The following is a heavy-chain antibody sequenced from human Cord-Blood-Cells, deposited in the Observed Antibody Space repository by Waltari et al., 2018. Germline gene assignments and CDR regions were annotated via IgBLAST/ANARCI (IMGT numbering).Heavy chain of an antibody. CDR1: GFTFSSYW. V-gene: IGHV3-74*01. D-gene: IGHD6-13*01. J-gene: IGHJ2*01. CDR2: INRYVSST. CDR3: AREGSSSYWYFDL. Sequence: EVQLVESGGGLVQPGGSLRLSCAASGFTFSSYWMHWVRQAPGKGLVWVLRINRYVSSTSYADSVKGRFTISRDNAKNTLYLQMNSLRAEDTAVYYCAREGSSSYWYFDLWGRGTLVTVSS.